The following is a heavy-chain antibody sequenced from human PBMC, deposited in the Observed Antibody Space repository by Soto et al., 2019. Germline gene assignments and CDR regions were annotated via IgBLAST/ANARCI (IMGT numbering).Heavy chain of an antibody. CDR3: AKVRSSNWYGDY. CDR2: VSGSGGST. CDR1: GFTFSSCA. V-gene: IGHV3-23*01. D-gene: IGHD6-13*01. Sequence: EVQLLESGGGLVQPGGSLRLSCAASGFTFSSCAMAWVRQAPGKGLEWVSAVSGSGGSTYYADSVKGRFTISRDNSKNTVYLQMDSLRDEDTAVYYCAKVRSSNWYGDYWGQGTLVTVSS. J-gene: IGHJ4*02.